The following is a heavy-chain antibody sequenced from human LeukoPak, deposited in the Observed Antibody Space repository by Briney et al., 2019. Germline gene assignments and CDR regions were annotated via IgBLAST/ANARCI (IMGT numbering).Heavy chain of an antibody. CDR2: INPNSGGT. CDR3: ARGKKGDRNWFDP. D-gene: IGHD3-16*01. J-gene: IGHJ5*02. V-gene: IGHV1-2*02. CDR1: VYTFTGYY. Sequence: ASVKVSCKASVYTFTGYYMHWVRQAPGQGLKWMGWINPNSGGTNYAQKFQGRVTMTRDTSISTAYMELSRLRSDDTAVYYCARGKKGDRNWFDPWGQGTLVTVSS.